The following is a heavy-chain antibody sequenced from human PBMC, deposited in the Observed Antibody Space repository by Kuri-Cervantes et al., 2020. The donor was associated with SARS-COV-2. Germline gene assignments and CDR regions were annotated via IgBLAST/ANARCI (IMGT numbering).Heavy chain of an antibody. CDR3: ARDLGGSNYGGGDY. CDR2: ISAYNGNT. D-gene: IGHD4-23*01. V-gene: IGHV1-18*01. CDR1: GYSFTIYG. Sequence: ASVKVSCKSSGYSFTIYGISWVRQAPGQGLEWMGWISAYNGNTNYAQKLQGRVTMTTDTSTSTAYMELRSLRSDDTAVYYCARDLGGSNYGGGDYWGQGTLVTVSS. J-gene: IGHJ4*02.